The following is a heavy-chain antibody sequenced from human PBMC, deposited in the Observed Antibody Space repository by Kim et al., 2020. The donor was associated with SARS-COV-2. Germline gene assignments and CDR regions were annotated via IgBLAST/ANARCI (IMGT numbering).Heavy chain of an antibody. CDR2: IKQDGSEK. Sequence: GGSLRLSCAASGFTFTSYWMSWVRQAPGKGLEWVANIKQDGSEKHYVDSVKGRFTISRDNAKNSLYLQMNSLRAEDTAVYYCARGTMIVGRYFDLWGGGTLVTVSS. J-gene: IGHJ2*01. CDR1: GFTFTSYW. D-gene: IGHD3-22*01. V-gene: IGHV3-7*04. CDR3: ARGTMIVGRYFDL.